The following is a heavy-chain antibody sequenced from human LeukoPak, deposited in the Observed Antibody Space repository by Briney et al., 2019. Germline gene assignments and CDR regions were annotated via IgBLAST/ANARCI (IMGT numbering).Heavy chain of an antibody. D-gene: IGHD2-2*01. Sequence: ASVKVSCKASGYIFTGYYMHWVRQAPGQGLEWMGWTNPKSGATNYAEKFQGRVTMTRGTSMSTAYMEVNRRRSDDAAVYYCAAGYCSSTSCYPEYWGQGTLVSVSS. V-gene: IGHV1-2*02. CDR2: TNPKSGAT. J-gene: IGHJ4*02. CDR3: AAGYCSSTSCYPEY. CDR1: GYIFTGYY.